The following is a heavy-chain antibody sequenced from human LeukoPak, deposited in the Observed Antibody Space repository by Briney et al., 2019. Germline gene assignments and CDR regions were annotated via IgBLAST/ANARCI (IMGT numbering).Heavy chain of an antibody. V-gene: IGHV1-46*01. J-gene: IGHJ4*02. CDR2: INPSGGNT. CDR1: GYTFTSYY. Sequence: ASVKVSCKASGYTFTSYYIHWVRQAPGQGLEWMGIINPSGGNTNYARKFQGRVTMTRDTSTSTVYMELGSLRSEDTAMYYCAREEDGGYFDYWGQGTVVTVSS. D-gene: IGHD2-15*01. CDR3: AREEDGGYFDY.